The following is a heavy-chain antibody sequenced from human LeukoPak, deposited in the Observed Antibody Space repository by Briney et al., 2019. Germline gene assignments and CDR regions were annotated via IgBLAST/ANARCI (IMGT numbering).Heavy chain of an antibody. J-gene: IGHJ4*02. D-gene: IGHD6-13*01. CDR3: ARVGAAAWTAPGVY. V-gene: IGHV1-18*01. Sequence: ASVKXSCKASGYTFTSYGISWVRQAPGQGLEWMGWISAYNGNTNYAQKLQGRVTMTTDTSTSTAYMELRSLRSDDTAVYYCARVGAAAWTAPGVYWGQGTLVTVSS. CDR1: GYTFTSYG. CDR2: ISAYNGNT.